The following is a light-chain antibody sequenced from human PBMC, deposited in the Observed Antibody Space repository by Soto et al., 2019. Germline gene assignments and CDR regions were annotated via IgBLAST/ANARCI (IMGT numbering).Light chain of an antibody. J-gene: IGKJ1*01. CDR3: QQRSNWPRT. CDR1: QSVTSY. Sequence: EIVLTQSPATLSLSPGERATLSCRASQSVTSYLAWYQHKPGQAPRLLIYDATNRATGIPARFSGSGFWTDFTLTISSLEPEDFAVYYCQQRSNWPRTFGQGTKVDIK. CDR2: DAT. V-gene: IGKV3-11*01.